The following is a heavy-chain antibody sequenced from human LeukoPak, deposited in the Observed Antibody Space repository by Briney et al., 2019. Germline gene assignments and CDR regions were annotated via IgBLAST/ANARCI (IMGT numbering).Heavy chain of an antibody. V-gene: IGHV4-59*01. Sequence: SETLSLTCTVSGGSISSYYWSWIRQPPGKGLEWIGYIYYSGSTNYNPSLKSRVTISVDTSKNQFSLKLSSVTAADTAVYYCARDRKRDDIVVVPAATNPHWGQGTLVTVSS. CDR1: GGSISSYY. J-gene: IGHJ1*01. CDR2: IYYSGST. D-gene: IGHD2-2*01. CDR3: ARDRKRDDIVVVPAATNPH.